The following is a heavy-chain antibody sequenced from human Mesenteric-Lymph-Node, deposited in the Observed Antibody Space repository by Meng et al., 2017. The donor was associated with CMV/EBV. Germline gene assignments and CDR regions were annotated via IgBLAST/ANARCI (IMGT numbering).Heavy chain of an antibody. CDR3: AGGIAAAGSRWFDP. CDR1: GATFSSYT. J-gene: IGHJ5*02. V-gene: IGHV1-69*02. Sequence: QVQLVQSGAEVKKPGYSVQVSCKASGATFSSYTISWVRQAPGQGLEWMGRIIPILGIANYAQKFQGRVTITEDKSTSTDYMELSSLRSEDTAVYYCAGGIAAAGSRWFDPWGQGTLVTVSS. D-gene: IGHD6-13*01. CDR2: IIPILGIA.